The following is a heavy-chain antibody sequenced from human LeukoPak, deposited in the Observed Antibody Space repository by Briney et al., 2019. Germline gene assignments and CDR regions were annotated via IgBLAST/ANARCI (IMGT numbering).Heavy chain of an antibody. J-gene: IGHJ4*02. V-gene: IGHV3-48*03. CDR3: ARDSRDGYYRPDYFDY. D-gene: IGHD5-24*01. CDR2: ISSSGSTI. Sequence: GSLSLSCAASGFTFSSYEMNWVRQAPGKGLEWVSYISSSGSTIYYADSVKGRFTISRDNAKNSLYLQMNSLRAEDTAVYYCARDSRDGYYRPDYFDYWGQGILVTVSS. CDR1: GFTFSSYE.